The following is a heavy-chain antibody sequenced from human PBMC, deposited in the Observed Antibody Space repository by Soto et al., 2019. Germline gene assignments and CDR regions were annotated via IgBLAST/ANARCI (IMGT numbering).Heavy chain of an antibody. D-gene: IGHD7-27*01. Sequence: GGSLRLSCAASGFTFSSYAMNWVRQAPGEGLEWVSYIRTSDSTIYYADSVKGRFTISTDSAKNSLYLHMDSLRAEDTAAYYCARDRNWGFDYWGQGALVTVSS. V-gene: IGHV3-48*01. CDR2: IRTSDSTI. CDR3: ARDRNWGFDY. CDR1: GFTFSSYA. J-gene: IGHJ4*02.